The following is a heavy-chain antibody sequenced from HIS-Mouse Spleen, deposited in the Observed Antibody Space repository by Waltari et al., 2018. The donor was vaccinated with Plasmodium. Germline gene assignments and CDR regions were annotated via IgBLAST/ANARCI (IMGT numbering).Heavy chain of an antibody. CDR1: GFTFSSYW. Sequence: EVQLVESGGGLVQPGGSLRLSCAASGFTFSSYWMSWVRQAPGKGLEWVANIKQDGSEKYYVDSVKGRFTISRDNAKNSLYLQMNSLRAEDTAVYYWARAAGYSSGWPFDYGGQGTLVTVSS. D-gene: IGHD6-19*01. V-gene: IGHV3-7*01. CDR2: IKQDGSEK. CDR3: ARAAGYSSGWPFDY. J-gene: IGHJ4*02.